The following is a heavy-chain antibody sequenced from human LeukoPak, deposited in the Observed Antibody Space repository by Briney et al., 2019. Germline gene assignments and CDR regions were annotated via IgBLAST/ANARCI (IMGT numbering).Heavy chain of an antibody. CDR1: GFSPSTSGVG. CDR2: IYWDDDK. V-gene: IGHV2-5*02. Sequence: SGPTLVKPTQTLTLTCTFSGFSPSTSGVGVGWIRQPPGKALEWLALIYWDDDKRYSPSLKSRLTITKDTSKNQVVLTMTNMDPVDTATYYCAHTPVPATEWGYWGQGTLVTVSS. J-gene: IGHJ4*02. D-gene: IGHD2-2*01. CDR3: AHTPVPATEWGY.